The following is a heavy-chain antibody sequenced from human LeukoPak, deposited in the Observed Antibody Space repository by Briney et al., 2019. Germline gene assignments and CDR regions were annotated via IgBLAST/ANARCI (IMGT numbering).Heavy chain of an antibody. J-gene: IGHJ4*02. Sequence: GGSLRLSCAASGFTFSSYNMNWVRQAPGKGLEWVSYISSSSDTIYYADSVKGRFTISRDNAKNSLYLQMNSLRAEDTAVYFCATESGTYSGTCFDYWGQGTLVTVSS. CDR3: ATESGTYSGTCFDY. CDR1: GFTFSSYN. V-gene: IGHV3-48*01. CDR2: ISSSSDTI. D-gene: IGHD1-26*01.